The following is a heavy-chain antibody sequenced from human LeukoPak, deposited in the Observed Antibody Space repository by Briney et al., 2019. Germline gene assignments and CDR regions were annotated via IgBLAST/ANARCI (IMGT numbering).Heavy chain of an antibody. D-gene: IGHD2-15*01. CDR3: AIVVVVAARRSDAFDI. V-gene: IGHV3-53*01. J-gene: IGHJ3*02. Sequence: GGSLRLSCAASGFTVSSNYMSWVRQAPGKGLEWVSVIYSGGSTYYADSVKGRFTISRHNSKNTLYLQMNSLRAEDTAVYYCAIVVVVAARRSDAFDIWGQGTMVTVSS. CDR1: GFTVSSNY. CDR2: IYSGGST.